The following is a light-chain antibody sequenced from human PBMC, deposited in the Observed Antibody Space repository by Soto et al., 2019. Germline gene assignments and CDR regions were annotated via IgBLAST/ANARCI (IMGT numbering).Light chain of an antibody. J-gene: IGLJ2*01. Sequence: SYELSQPPSVSVSPGRTASITCSGNNLGNKYVCRYQQKPGQSPVLVLYQDTKRPSGIPERFSGSNSGNTATLTISGTQAMDEADYYCQVWDSSTVIFGGGTKLTVL. V-gene: IGLV3-1*01. CDR1: NLGNKY. CDR3: QVWDSSTVI. CDR2: QDT.